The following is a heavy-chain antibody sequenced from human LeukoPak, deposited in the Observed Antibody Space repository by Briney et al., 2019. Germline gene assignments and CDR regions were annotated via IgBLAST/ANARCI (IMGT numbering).Heavy chain of an antibody. CDR3: ARLLNNIVVVPAATRGDYYYYMDV. V-gene: IGHV4-34*01. J-gene: IGHJ6*03. CDR2: INHSGST. D-gene: IGHD2-2*01. CDR1: GGSFSGYY. Sequence: SETLSLTCAVYGGSFSGYYWSWIRQPPGKGLEWIGEINHSGSTNYNPSLKSRVTISVDTSKNQFSLKLSSVTAADTAVYYCARLLNNIVVVPAATRGDYYYYMDVWGKGTTVTVSS.